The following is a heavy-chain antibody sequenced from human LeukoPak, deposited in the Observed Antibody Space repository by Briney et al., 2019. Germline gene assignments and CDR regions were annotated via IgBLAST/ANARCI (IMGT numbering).Heavy chain of an antibody. CDR2: ISSSGGTT. J-gene: IGHJ4*02. CDR3: AKDVVGQQWPENC. CDR1: GFTFSSYA. Sequence: PGGSLRLSCAASGFTFSSYAMNWVRQAPGKGLEWVSTISSSGGTTYYADSVKGRFTISRDNSENTLYLQMNSLRPEDTAVYYCAKDVVGQQWPENCWGQGTLVTVSS. D-gene: IGHD6-19*01. V-gene: IGHV3-23*01.